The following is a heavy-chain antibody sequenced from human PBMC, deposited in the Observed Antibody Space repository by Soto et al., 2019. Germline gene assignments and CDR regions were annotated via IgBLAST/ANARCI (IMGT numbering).Heavy chain of an antibody. CDR3: ASGRYDASGYFDY. CDR1: GNTFTYVY. CDR2: ITPFNGNT. J-gene: IGHJ4*02. V-gene: IGHV1-45*02. Sequence: SVKVSCKGSGNTFTYVYLHWVRQAPGQALEWMGWITPFNGNTKYAQKFQDRVILTGETSVNTAYMELSSLRSDDTAMFYCASGRYDASGYFDYWGQGTLVTVSS. D-gene: IGHD3-22*01.